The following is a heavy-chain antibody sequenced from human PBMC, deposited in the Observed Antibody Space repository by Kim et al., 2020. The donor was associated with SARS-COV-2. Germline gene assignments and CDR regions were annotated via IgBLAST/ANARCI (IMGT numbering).Heavy chain of an antibody. CDR1: GGSFSGYY. V-gene: IGHV4-34*01. CDR2: INHSGST. CDR3: ARGTGYSATWPPKNNWFDP. J-gene: IGHJ5*02. Sequence: SETLSLTCAVYGGSFSGYYWSWIRQSPRKGLEWIGEINHSGSTNYNPSLKSRVTISVDTSKKHFSLKLSSVTAADTAVYYCARGTGYSATWPPKNNWFDP. D-gene: IGHD6-13*01.